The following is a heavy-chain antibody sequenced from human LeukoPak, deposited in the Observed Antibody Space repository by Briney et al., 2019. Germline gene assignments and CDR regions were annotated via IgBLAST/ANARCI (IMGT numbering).Heavy chain of an antibody. CDR3: ASFSSSMDYFDY. V-gene: IGHV4-59*11. CDR2: ICYSGST. Sequence: PSETLSLTCTVSGGSISSHYWSWIRQPPGKGLEWIGYICYSGSTNYNPSLKSRVTISVDTSKNQFSLKLSSVTAADTAVYYCASFSSSMDYFDYWGQGTLVTVSS. J-gene: IGHJ4*02. D-gene: IGHD6-6*01. CDR1: GGSISSHY.